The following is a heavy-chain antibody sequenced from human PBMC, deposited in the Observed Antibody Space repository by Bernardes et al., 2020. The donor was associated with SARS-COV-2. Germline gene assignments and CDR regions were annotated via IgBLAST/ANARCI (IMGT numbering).Heavy chain of an antibody. D-gene: IGHD3-10*01. V-gene: IGHV3-74*01. Sequence: GGSLRLSCAASGFTFSSYWMHWVRQAPGKGLVWVSRINSDGSSTSYADSVKGRFTISRDNAKNTLYLQMNSLRAEDTAVYYCARDSNMVRGVIGGGYNWIDPWGQGTLVSVSS. J-gene: IGHJ5*02. CDR3: ARDSNMVRGVIGGGYNWIDP. CDR2: INSDGSST. CDR1: GFTFSSYW.